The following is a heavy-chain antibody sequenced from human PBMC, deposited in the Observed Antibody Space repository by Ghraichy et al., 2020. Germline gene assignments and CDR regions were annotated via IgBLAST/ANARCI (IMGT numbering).Heavy chain of an antibody. CDR2: ILHSGNT. CDR3: RVCVTDGAFGV. Sequence: SETLSLTCAVYGGSSSGYHWSWVRQSPGKGLEWTGYILHSGNTKYSPSLQSRVTMSVDTSKNHLSLTLNSVTAADTAVYYCRVCVTDGAFGVWGQGTMVTVSS. D-gene: IGHD2-8*01. V-gene: IGHV4-34*12. J-gene: IGHJ3*01. CDR1: GGSSSGYH.